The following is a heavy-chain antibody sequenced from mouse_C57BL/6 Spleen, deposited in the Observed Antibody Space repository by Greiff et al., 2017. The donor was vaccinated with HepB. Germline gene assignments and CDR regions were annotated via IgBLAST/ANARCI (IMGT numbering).Heavy chain of an antibody. V-gene: IGHV1-26*01. CDR3: ARGTYDYSNYGDDY. CDR1: GYTFTDYY. CDR2: INPNNGGT. J-gene: IGHJ2*01. D-gene: IGHD2-5*01. Sequence: VQLQQSGPELVKPGASVKISCKASGYTFTDYYMNWVKQSHGKSLEWIGDINPNNGGTSYNQKFKGKATLTVDKSSSTAYMELRSLTSEDSAVYYCARGTYDYSNYGDDYWGQGTTLTVSS.